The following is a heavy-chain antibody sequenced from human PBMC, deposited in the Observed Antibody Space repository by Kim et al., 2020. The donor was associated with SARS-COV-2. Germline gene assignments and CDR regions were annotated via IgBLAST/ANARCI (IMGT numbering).Heavy chain of an antibody. CDR3: ARDPKVWIQLWSTYYYYGMDV. Sequence: GGSLRLSCAASGFTFSSYAMHWVRQAPGKGLEWVAVISYDGSNKYYADSVKDRFTISRDNSKNTLYLQMNSLRAEDTAVYYCARDPKVWIQLWSTYYYYGMDVWGQGTTVTVSS. CDR1: GFTFSSYA. V-gene: IGHV3-30*04. J-gene: IGHJ6*02. D-gene: IGHD5-18*01. CDR2: ISYDGSNK.